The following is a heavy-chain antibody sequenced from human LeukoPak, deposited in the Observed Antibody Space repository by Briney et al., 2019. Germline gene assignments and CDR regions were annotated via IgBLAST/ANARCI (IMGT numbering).Heavy chain of an antibody. CDR1: GFTVSSNY. CDR3: ASGHSYVKIDY. Sequence: PGGSLRLSCAASGFTVSSNYMSWVRQAPGKGLEWVSVIYSGGSTYYAGSVKGRFTISRDNSKNTLYLQMNSLRAEDTAVYYCASGHSYVKIDYWGQGTLVTVSS. CDR2: IYSGGST. J-gene: IGHJ4*02. V-gene: IGHV3-66*01. D-gene: IGHD5-18*01.